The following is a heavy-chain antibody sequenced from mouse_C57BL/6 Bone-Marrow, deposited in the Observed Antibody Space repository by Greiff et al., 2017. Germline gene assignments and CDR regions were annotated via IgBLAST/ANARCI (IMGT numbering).Heavy chain of an antibody. V-gene: IGHV1-63*01. CDR2: IYPGGGYT. D-gene: IGHD3-3*01. CDR3: ARAGTGGWFAY. CDR1: GYTFTNYW. J-gene: IGHJ3*01. Sequence: QVQLQQPGAELVRPGTSVKMSCKASGYTFTNYWIGWAKQRPGHGLEWIGDIYPGGGYTNYNEKFKGKATLTADKSSSTAYMQFSSLTSEDSAIYYCARAGTGGWFAYWGQGTLVTVSA.